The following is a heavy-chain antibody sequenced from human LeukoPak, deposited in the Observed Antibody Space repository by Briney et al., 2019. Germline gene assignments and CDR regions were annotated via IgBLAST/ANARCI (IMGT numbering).Heavy chain of an antibody. D-gene: IGHD6-13*01. CDR3: ARVGTSRAAAGINWFDP. V-gene: IGHV5-51*01. Sequence: VESLKISCKGSGYSFTSYWIGWVRQMPGKGLEWMGIIYPGDSDTRYSPSFQGQVTISADKSISTAYLQWSSLKASDTAMYYCARVGTSRAAAGINWFDPWGQGTLVTVSS. CDR1: GYSFTSYW. CDR2: IYPGDSDT. J-gene: IGHJ5*02.